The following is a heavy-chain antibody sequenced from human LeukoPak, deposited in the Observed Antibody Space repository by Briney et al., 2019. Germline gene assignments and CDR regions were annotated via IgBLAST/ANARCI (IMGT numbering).Heavy chain of an antibody. CDR2: IYTSGST. D-gene: IGHD2-15*01. Sequence: KPSQTLSLTCTVSGGSISSGSYYWSWIRQPAGKGLEWIGRIYTSGSTNYNPSLKSRFTISVDTSKNQFSLKLSSVTAADTAVYYCARVLGGYFDYWGQGTLVTVSS. CDR1: GGSISSGSYY. CDR3: ARVLGGYFDY. J-gene: IGHJ4*02. V-gene: IGHV4-61*02.